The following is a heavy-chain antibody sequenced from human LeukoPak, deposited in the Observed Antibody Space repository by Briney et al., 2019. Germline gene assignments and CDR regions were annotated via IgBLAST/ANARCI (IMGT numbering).Heavy chain of an antibody. CDR3: VKLDLQLAPPRGMDV. Sequence: GGSLRLSCSASGFTFSSYAMHWVRQAPGKGLEYVSAISSNGGSTYYADSVKGRFTISRDNSKNTLYLQVSSLRAEDTAVYYCVKLDLQLAPPRGMDVWGQGTTVTVSS. V-gene: IGHV3-64D*06. J-gene: IGHJ6*02. D-gene: IGHD6-13*01. CDR1: GFTFSSYA. CDR2: ISSNGGST.